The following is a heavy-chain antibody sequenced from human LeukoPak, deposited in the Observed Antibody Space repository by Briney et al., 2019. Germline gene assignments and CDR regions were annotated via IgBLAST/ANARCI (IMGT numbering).Heavy chain of an antibody. CDR2: IIPIFGTA. V-gene: IGHV1-69*05. CDR3: ARDTRGVGWAYYYMDV. D-gene: IGHD3-3*01. J-gene: IGHJ6*03. CDR1: GGTFSSYA. Sequence: SVKVSCKASGGTFSSYAISWVRQAPGQGLEWMGRIIPIFGTANYAQKFQGRVTITTHESTSTAYMELSSLRSEDTAVYYCARDTRGVGWAYYYMDVWGKGTTVTVSS.